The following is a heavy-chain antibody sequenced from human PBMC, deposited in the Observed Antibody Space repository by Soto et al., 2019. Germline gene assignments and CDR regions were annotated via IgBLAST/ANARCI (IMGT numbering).Heavy chain of an antibody. CDR1: GFTFSSYA. V-gene: IGHV3-30-3*01. J-gene: IGHJ6*02. Sequence: GSLRLSCAASGFTFSSYAMHWVRQAPGKGLEWVAVISYDGSNKYYADSVKGRFTISRDNSKNTLYLQMNSLRAEDTAVYYCARDRGYYYDLRPTPYGMDVWGQGTTVTVSS. CDR3: ARDRGYYYDLRPTPYGMDV. D-gene: IGHD3-22*01. CDR2: ISYDGSNK.